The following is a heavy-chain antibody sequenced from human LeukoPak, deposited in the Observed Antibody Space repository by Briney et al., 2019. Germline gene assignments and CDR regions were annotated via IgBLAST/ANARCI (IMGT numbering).Heavy chain of an antibody. D-gene: IGHD3-16*01. Sequence: SETLSLTCAVYGGSFSGYYWSWIRQPPGKGLEWIGEINHSGSTNYNPSLKSRVTISVDTSKNQFSLKLSSVTAADTAVYYCARRLVYTYYMDVWGKGTTVTISS. J-gene: IGHJ6*03. CDR3: ARRLVYTYYMDV. CDR2: INHSGST. V-gene: IGHV4-34*01. CDR1: GGSFSGYY.